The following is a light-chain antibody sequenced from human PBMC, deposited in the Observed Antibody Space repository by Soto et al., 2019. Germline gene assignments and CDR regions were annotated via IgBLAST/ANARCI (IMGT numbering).Light chain of an antibody. CDR1: QSVSSY. CDR2: GAS. Sequence: EIVLTQSPATLSLSPEERATLSCRASQSVSSYLAWYQQKPGQPPRLLIYGASNRATGIPARFSGSGSGTDFTLTISSLEPEDFAVYYCQQRNTWPRTFGGGTKVEIK. CDR3: QQRNTWPRT. V-gene: IGKV3-11*01. J-gene: IGKJ4*01.